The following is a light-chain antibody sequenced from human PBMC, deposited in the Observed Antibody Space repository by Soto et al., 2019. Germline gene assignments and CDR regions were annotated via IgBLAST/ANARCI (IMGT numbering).Light chain of an antibody. CDR2: DAS. V-gene: IGKV1-33*01. Sequence: DIQMTQSPSSLSASVGDRVTITCQASQEISNYLNWYQQKPGKAPKLLIYDASNLETGVPSRFSGSGSGTDFTFTISSLQPEDIATYYCQRYDSLPLTFGGGTKVEIK. J-gene: IGKJ4*01. CDR1: QEISNY. CDR3: QRYDSLPLT.